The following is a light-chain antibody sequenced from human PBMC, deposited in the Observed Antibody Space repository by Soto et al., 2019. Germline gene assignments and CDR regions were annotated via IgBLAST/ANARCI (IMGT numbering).Light chain of an antibody. Sequence: EIVMTQSPATLSVSPGDRATLSCRASQSGSSSLAWYQQIPGQAPRLLIYDASTRATGIPARFGGSGSGTEFTLTLSSLQSEEFAVYYCQQYNNWPPLTFGGGTKVELK. CDR3: QQYNNWPPLT. CDR1: QSGSSS. CDR2: DAS. V-gene: IGKV3-15*01. J-gene: IGKJ4*01.